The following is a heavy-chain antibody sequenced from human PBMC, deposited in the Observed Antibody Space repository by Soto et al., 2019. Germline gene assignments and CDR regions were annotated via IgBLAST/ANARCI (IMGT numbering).Heavy chain of an antibody. Sequence: SVKGSWKASGYAFTSDLISRRRQATGQGPEWMGWINAGDGDTRYSQNFQDRLTMIRDTSVNTAYMELSSLRSEDTAVYYCARDGEGEAAAAMVYWGQGTLVTVSS. J-gene: IGHJ4*02. D-gene: IGHD6-13*01. CDR2: INAGDGDT. CDR3: ARDGEGEAAAAMVY. V-gene: IGHV1-3*01. CDR1: GYAFTSDL.